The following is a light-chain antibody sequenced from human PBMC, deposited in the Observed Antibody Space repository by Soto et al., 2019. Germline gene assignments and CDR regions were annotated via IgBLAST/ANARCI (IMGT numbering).Light chain of an antibody. V-gene: IGKV1-33*01. J-gene: IGKJ5*01. CDR3: QQYDNLLPIT. CDR2: DAS. CDR1: QDIDKN. Sequence: GDRVTITCQASQDIDKNLNWYQQKPGKAPKLLIYDASSLQTGVPSRIGGSGSATDFTFTISSLQPEDIATYYCQQYDNLLPITFGQGTRLEIK.